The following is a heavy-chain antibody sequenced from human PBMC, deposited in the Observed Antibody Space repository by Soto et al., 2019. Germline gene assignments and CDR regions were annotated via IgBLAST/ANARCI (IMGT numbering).Heavy chain of an antibody. D-gene: IGHD2-15*01. J-gene: IGHJ4*02. V-gene: IGHV1-46*03. CDR1: GYTFTSYY. CDR2: INPSGGST. CDR3: ARAVVVVAEKDY. Sequence: ASVKVSCKASGYTFTSYYMHWVRQAPGQGLEWMGIINPSGGSTSYAQKFQGRVTMTRDTSTSTVYMELGSLRSEDTAVYYCARAVVVVAEKDYWGQGTLVTVSS.